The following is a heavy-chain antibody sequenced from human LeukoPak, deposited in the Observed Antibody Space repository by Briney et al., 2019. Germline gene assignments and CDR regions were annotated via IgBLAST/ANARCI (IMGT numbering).Heavy chain of an antibody. D-gene: IGHD1-7*01. CDR2: ISGSGGST. CDR3: AKVSGAYITGTTSWFDP. CDR1: GFTFSSYP. J-gene: IGHJ5*02. V-gene: IGHV3-23*01. Sequence: QPGGSLRLSCAAFGFTFSSYPMGWVRQAPGKGLEWVSAISGSGGSTYYADSVKGRFTISRDNSKNTLYLQMNSLRSEDTAVYYCAKVSGAYITGTTSWFDPWGQGTLVTVSS.